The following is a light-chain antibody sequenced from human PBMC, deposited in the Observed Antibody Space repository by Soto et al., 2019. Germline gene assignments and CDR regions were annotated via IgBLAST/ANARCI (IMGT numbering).Light chain of an antibody. CDR3: SSHGGTNNFVV. CDR2: EVN. Sequence: QSVLTQPPSASGSPGQSVTISCTGTNSDIGSYNYISWYQQHPGKAPKLIIYEVNKRPSGVPDRFSGSKFGNTASLTVSGLQGEDDAEYYCSSHGGTNNFVVFGGGTKLTVL. CDR1: NSDIGSYNY. V-gene: IGLV2-8*01. J-gene: IGLJ2*01.